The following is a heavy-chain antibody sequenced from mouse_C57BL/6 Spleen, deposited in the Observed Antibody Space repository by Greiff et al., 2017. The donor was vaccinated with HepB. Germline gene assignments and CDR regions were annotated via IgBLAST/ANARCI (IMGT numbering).Heavy chain of an antibody. J-gene: IGHJ1*03. Sequence: EVKLVESGGGLVKPGGSLKLSCAASGFTFSDYGMHWVRQAPEKGLEWVAYISSGSSTIYYADTVKGRFTISRDNAKNTLFLQMTSLRSEDTAMYYCARPGYDGYYWYFDVWGTGTTVTVSS. V-gene: IGHV5-17*01. CDR3: ARPGYDGYYWYFDV. D-gene: IGHD2-3*01. CDR1: GFTFSDYG. CDR2: ISSGSSTI.